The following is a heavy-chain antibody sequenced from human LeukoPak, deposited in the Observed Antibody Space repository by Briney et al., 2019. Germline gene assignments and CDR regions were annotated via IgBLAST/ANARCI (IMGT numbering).Heavy chain of an antibody. CDR2: ISYDGSNK. D-gene: IGHD3-9*01. CDR1: GFTFSSYG. V-gene: IGHV3-30*03. Sequence: PGGSLRLSCAASGFTFSSYGMHWVRQAPGKGLEWVAVISYDGSNKYYADSVKGRFTISRDNSKNTLYLQMNSLRAEDTAVYYCATADLTGYYGGDYWGQGTLVTVSS. J-gene: IGHJ4*02. CDR3: ATADLTGYYGGDY.